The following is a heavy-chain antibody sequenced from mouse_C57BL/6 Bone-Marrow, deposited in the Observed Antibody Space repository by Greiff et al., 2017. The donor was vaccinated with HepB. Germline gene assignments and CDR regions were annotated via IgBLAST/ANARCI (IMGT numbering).Heavy chain of an antibody. CDR2: IDPSDSYT. J-gene: IGHJ2*01. CDR3: ARGYYYGNPLFLGDY. D-gene: IGHD2-1*01. Sequence: QVQLQQPGAELVMPGASVKLSCKASGYTFTSYWMHWVKQRPGQGLEWIGEIDPSDSYTNYNQKFKGKSTLTVDKSSSTAYMQLSSLTSEDSAVYYGARGYYYGNPLFLGDYWGQGTTLTVSS. CDR1: GYTFTSYW. V-gene: IGHV1-69*01.